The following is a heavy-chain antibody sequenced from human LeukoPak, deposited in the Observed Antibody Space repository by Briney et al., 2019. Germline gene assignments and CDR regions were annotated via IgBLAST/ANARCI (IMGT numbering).Heavy chain of an antibody. CDR3: ARGNWRYFDY. Sequence: SETLSLTCTVSGGSVSSGPYYWSWIRQPPGKGLEWVGYNYNSGRTNYNPSLESRVTISVDTSKSQLSLKVSSVTAADTAVYYCARGNWRYFDYWGQGTLVTVSS. J-gene: IGHJ4*02. CDR1: GGSVSSGPYY. CDR2: NYNSGRT. V-gene: IGHV4-61*01. D-gene: IGHD1-1*01.